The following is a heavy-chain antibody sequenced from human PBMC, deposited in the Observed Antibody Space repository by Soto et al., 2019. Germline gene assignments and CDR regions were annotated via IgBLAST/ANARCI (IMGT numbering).Heavy chain of an antibody. J-gene: IGHJ5*02. CDR3: ARDCSGGSWGNWCDP. Sequence: QVQLVQSGAEVKKPGASVKVSCKASGYTFTGYYMHWVRQAPGQGLEWKGWINPNSGGTNYAQKFQGRVTMTRDTSISTAYMELSRLRSDDTAVYYCARDCSGGSWGNWCDPWGQGTLVTVSS. D-gene: IGHD2-15*01. CDR1: GYTFTGYY. V-gene: IGHV1-2*02. CDR2: INPNSGGT.